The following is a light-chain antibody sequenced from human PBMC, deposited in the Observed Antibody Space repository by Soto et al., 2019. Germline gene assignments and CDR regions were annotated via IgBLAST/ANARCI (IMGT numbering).Light chain of an antibody. CDR2: EVN. J-gene: IGLJ1*01. CDR3: SSYAGSSNV. Sequence: QSALTQPPAASGSPGQSVASSCTGTSSDVGGYNYVSCYQQHPGKAPKLMIYEVNKRPSGVPDRFSGSKSGNTASLTVSGLQAEDEADYYCSSYAGSSNVFGTGTKLTVL. CDR1: SSDVGGYNY. V-gene: IGLV2-8*01.